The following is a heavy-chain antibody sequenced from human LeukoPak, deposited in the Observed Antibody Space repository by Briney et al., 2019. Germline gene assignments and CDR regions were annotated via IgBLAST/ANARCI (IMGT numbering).Heavy chain of an antibody. J-gene: IGHJ5*02. V-gene: IGHV1-18*01. CDR3: AGNTHPQTFDP. CDR2: ISAYNGNT. Sequence: SSVKVSCKASGYTFTSYGISWVRQAPGQGLEWMGWISAYNGNTNYAQKLQGRVTMTTDTSTSTAYMELRSLRSDDTAVYYCAGNTHPQTFDPWGQGTLVTVSS. CDR1: GYTFTSYG.